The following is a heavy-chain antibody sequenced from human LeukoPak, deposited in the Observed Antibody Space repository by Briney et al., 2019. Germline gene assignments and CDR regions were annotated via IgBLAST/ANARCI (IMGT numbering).Heavy chain of an antibody. CDR3: AKDLSSTVVRQGWFDP. Sequence: GGSLRLSCEASGFTFSSYAMSWVRQAPGRGLEWVSGISGSGGTTYYADSVQGRSTISRDNPKNTLYLQMNSLRAEDTAVYYCAKDLSSTVVRQGWFDPWGQGTLVTVSS. J-gene: IGHJ5*02. V-gene: IGHV3-23*01. CDR1: GFTFSSYA. D-gene: IGHD4-23*01. CDR2: ISGSGGTT.